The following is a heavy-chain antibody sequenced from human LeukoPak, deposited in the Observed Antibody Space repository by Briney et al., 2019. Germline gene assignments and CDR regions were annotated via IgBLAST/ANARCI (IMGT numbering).Heavy chain of an antibody. CDR1: GFTFSSYS. Sequence: GGSLRLSCAASGFTFSSYSMNWVRQAPGKGLEWVGRIKSKTDGGTTDYAAPVKGRFIISRDDSKNTLYLQMNSLKTEDTAVYYCTTLYYYDSSGPPPWGQGTLVTVSS. D-gene: IGHD3-22*01. J-gene: IGHJ5*02. CDR3: TTLYYYDSSGPPP. V-gene: IGHV3-15*01. CDR2: IKSKTDGGTT.